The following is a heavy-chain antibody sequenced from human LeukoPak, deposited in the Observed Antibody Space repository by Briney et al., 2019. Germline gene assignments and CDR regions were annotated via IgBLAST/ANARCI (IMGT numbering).Heavy chain of an antibody. CDR1: GFTFRNYW. CDR3: ATVAATGHDAFDI. J-gene: IGHJ3*02. D-gene: IGHD2-15*01. CDR2: IKQDGSEK. V-gene: IGHV3-7*03. Sequence: GGPLRLSCAASGFTFRNYWMSGVRQAPGGGRGGLANIKQDGSEKYYVDSVKGRFTISRDNAQKSLYLHMNSLRAEDTALYYCATVAATGHDAFDIWGQGTMVTVSS.